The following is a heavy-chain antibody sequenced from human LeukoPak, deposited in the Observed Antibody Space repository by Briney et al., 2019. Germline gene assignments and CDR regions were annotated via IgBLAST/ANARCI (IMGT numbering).Heavy chain of an antibody. CDR3: ARVRMRYCSSTSCPRAFDI. J-gene: IGHJ3*02. V-gene: IGHV4-38-2*02. Sequence: PSETLSLTCTVSGYSISSGYYWGWIRQPPGKGLERIGSIYHSGSTYYNPSLKSRVTISVDTSKNQFSLKLSSVTAADTAVYYCARVRMRYCSSTSCPRAFDIWGQGTMVTVSS. CDR1: GYSISSGYY. D-gene: IGHD2-2*01. CDR2: IYHSGST.